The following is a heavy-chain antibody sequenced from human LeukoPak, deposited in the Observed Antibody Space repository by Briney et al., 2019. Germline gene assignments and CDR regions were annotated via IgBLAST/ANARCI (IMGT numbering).Heavy chain of an antibody. J-gene: IGHJ4*02. CDR3: VRVDYYDSSGYEFDY. Sequence: SQTLSLTCTVSGGSISSGDYYWSWIRQPPGKGLEWIGYIYYSGSTYYNPSLKSRVTISVDTSKNQFSLKLSSVTAADTAVYYCVRVDYYDSSGYEFDYWGQGTLVTVSS. D-gene: IGHD3-22*01. V-gene: IGHV4-30-4*01. CDR1: GGSISSGDYY. CDR2: IYYSGST.